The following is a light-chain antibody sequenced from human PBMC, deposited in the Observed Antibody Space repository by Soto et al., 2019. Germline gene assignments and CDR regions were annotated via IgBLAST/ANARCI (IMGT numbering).Light chain of an antibody. CDR1: QSVSSN. CDR2: GAS. V-gene: IGKV3-11*01. CDR3: QQRSNWLWT. J-gene: IGKJ1*01. Sequence: EVVLTQSAATLSLSPGERATLSCRASQSVSSNLAWYQHKPGQAPRLLIYGASTRATGIPARFSGSGSGTDFTLTISSLEPEDFAVYYCQQRSNWLWTFGQGTKVDNK.